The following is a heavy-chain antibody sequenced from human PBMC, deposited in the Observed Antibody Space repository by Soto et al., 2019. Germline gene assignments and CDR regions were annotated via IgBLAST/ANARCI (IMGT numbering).Heavy chain of an antibody. J-gene: IGHJ4*02. CDR1: GVMSSTCR. CDR2: ISSSTYTI. D-gene: IGHD6-19*01. CDR3: ARVSGSCWYWAIDY. V-gene: IGHV3-48*04. Sequence: GESFRVWWRGSGVMSSTCRVLVCRLPPEKGLEWVSYISSSTYTIYYADSVKGRFTISRDNAKNTLYLQMNSLRAEDTAVYYCARVSGSCWYWAIDYWGQGTLVTVPS.